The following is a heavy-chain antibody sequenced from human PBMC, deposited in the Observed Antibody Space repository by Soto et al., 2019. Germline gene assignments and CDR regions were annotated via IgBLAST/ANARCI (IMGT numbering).Heavy chain of an antibody. CDR3: ARDRSTYGGGGTGEVKENWFDP. J-gene: IGHJ5*02. D-gene: IGHD2-8*01. V-gene: IGHV4-59*01. CDR1: GGSISRYY. Sequence: LSLTCSVSGGSISRYYWSWIRQPPGKGLEWIGYAYYGGDTGYNPSLKSRVTMAVDTSKSQVSLKLSSVTAADTAVYYCARDRSTYGGGGTGEVKENWFDPWGQGALVTVSS. CDR2: AYYGGDT.